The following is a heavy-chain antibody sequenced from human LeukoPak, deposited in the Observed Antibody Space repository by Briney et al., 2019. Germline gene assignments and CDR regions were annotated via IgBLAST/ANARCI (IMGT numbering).Heavy chain of an antibody. D-gene: IGHD6-25*01. CDR2: IYSGGST. CDR1: GFTVSSNY. V-gene: IGHV3-53*01. J-gene: IGHJ4*02. CDR3: ARGTRLRTLLPTLALDY. Sequence: GGSLRLSCAASGFTVSSNYMSWVRQAPGKGLEWVSVIYSGGSTYYADSVKGRFTISRDNFKNTLYLQMNSLRAEDTAVYYCARGTRLRTLLPTLALDYWGQGTLVTVSS.